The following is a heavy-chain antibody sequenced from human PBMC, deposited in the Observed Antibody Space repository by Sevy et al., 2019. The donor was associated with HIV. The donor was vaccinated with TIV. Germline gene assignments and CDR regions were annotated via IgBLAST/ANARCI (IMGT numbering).Heavy chain of an antibody. D-gene: IGHD6-19*01. CDR2: TYYRSKWYN. CDR1: GDSVSSNTAA. J-gene: IGHJ4*02. V-gene: IGHV6-1*01. Sequence: SQTLSLTCAISGDSVSSNTAAWNWIRQSPSRGLEWLGRTYYRSKWYNEYADSVKSRITFNADTSKNQSSLQLSSVTPEDTALYYCARGGFAVAGPFDYWGQGTQVTVSS. CDR3: ARGGFAVAGPFDY.